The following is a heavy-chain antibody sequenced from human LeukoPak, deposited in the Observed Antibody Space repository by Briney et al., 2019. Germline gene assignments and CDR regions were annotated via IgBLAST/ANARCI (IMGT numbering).Heavy chain of an antibody. V-gene: IGHV4-61*02. CDR3: ARADIVVVPAAISFSYYYYYMDV. CDR2: IYTSGST. J-gene: IGHJ6*03. CDR1: GGSISSGSYY. D-gene: IGHD2-2*01. Sequence: PSETLSPTCTVSGGSISSGSYYWSWIRQPAGKGLEWIGRIYTSGSTNYNPSLKSRVTMSVDTSKNQFSLKLSSVTAADTAVYYCARADIVVVPAAISFSYYYYYMDVWGKGTTVTVSS.